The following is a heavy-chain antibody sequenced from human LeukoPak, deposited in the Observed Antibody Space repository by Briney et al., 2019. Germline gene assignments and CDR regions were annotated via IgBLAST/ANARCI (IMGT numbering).Heavy chain of an antibody. D-gene: IGHD5-24*01. Sequence: SQTLSLTCTVSGGSISSYYWSWIRQPPGKGLEWIGYIYYSGSTNYNPSLKSRVTISVDTSKNQFSLKLSSVTAADTAVYYCAKSVDDYNPRAFDIWGQGTMVTVSS. V-gene: IGHV4-59*01. CDR1: GGSISSYY. CDR3: AKSVDDYNPRAFDI. CDR2: IYYSGST. J-gene: IGHJ3*02.